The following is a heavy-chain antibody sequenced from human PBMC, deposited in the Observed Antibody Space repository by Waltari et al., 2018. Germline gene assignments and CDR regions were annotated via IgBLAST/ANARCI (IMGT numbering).Heavy chain of an antibody. CDR3: AGYDFWSLVAFDI. J-gene: IGHJ3*02. D-gene: IGHD3-3*01. CDR1: GGSFSGYY. V-gene: IGHV4-34*01. Sequence: QVQLQQWGAGLLKPSETLSLTCAVYGGSFSGYYWSWIRQPPGKGLEWIGEINHSGSTNYNPSLKSRVTISVDTSKNQFSLKLSSVTAADTAVYYCAGYDFWSLVAFDIWGQGTMVTVSS. CDR2: INHSGST.